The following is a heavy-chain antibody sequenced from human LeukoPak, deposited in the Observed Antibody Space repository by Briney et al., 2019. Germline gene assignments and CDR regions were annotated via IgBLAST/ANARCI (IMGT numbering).Heavy chain of an antibody. J-gene: IGHJ5*02. D-gene: IGHD6-19*01. V-gene: IGHV4-39*07. CDR1: GGSISSSSYY. CDR3: ARGQARLAWFDP. Sequence: SEILSLTCIVSGGSISSSSYYWGWIRQPPGKGLQWIGTIYHSGSTFYNPSLKSRVTISVDTSKNQFSLRLTSVIAADTAVYYCARGQARLAWFDPWGQGTLVTVSS. CDR2: IYHSGST.